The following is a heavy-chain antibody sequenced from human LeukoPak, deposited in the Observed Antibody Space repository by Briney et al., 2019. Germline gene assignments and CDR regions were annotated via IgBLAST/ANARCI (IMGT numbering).Heavy chain of an antibody. Sequence: GGSLRLSCAASGFTFSSYAMSWLRQAPGKGLEGVSAISGSGGSTYYADSVKGRFTISRDNSKNTLYLQMNSLRAEDTAVYYCALRITMIVVVRKWGQGTLVTVSS. V-gene: IGHV3-23*01. CDR1: GFTFSSYA. D-gene: IGHD3-22*01. CDR3: ALRITMIVVVRK. CDR2: ISGSGGST. J-gene: IGHJ4*02.